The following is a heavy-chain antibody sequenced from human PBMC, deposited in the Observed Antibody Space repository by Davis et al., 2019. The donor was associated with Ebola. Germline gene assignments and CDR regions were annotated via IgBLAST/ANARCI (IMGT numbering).Heavy chain of an antibody. CDR1: GFTFSGSA. CDR3: TRSGRVMATIGDGMDV. CDR2: IRSKANSYAT. V-gene: IGHV3-73*01. J-gene: IGHJ6*02. D-gene: IGHD5-24*01. Sequence: PGGSLRLSCAASGFTFSGSAMHWVRQASGKGLEWVGRIRSKANSYATAYAASVKGRFTISRDDSKNTAYLQMNSLKTEDTAVYYCTRSGRVMATIGDGMDVWGQGTTVTVSS.